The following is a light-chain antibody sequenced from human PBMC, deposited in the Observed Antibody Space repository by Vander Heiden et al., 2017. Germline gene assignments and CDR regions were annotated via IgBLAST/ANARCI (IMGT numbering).Light chain of an antibody. J-gene: IGKJ3*01. CDR1: QSVSSY. Sequence: ELVLTQSPATLYLSPGERATLPCRASQSVSSYLAWYQQKPGQAPRLLIYDASNRATGIPARFSGSGSGTDFTLTISSLEPEDFAVYYCQQRSNWITFGPGTKVDIK. V-gene: IGKV3-11*01. CDR3: QQRSNWIT. CDR2: DAS.